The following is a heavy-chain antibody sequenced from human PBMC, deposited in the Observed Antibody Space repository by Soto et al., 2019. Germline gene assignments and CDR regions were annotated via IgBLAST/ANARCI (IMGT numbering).Heavy chain of an antibody. Sequence: PSETLSLTCAVYGGSFSGYYWSRIRQPPGKGLEWIGEINHSGSTNYNPSLKSRVTISVDTSKNQFSLKLSSVTAADTAVYYCARSSPSYGDYYYGMDVWGQGTTVTVSS. V-gene: IGHV4-34*01. CDR2: INHSGST. D-gene: IGHD4-17*01. J-gene: IGHJ6*02. CDR3: ARSSPSYGDYYYGMDV. CDR1: GGSFSGYY.